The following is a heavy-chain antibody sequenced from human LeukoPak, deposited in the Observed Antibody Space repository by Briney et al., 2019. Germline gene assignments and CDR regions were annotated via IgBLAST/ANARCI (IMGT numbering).Heavy chain of an antibody. CDR3: ASQTGTTPR. CDR2: ISHDGSNK. CDR1: GFTFSSYG. J-gene: IGHJ4*02. V-gene: IGHV3-30*03. Sequence: PGRSLRLSCAASGFTFSSYGMHWVRQAPGKGLEWVAVISHDGSNKYYADSVKGRFSISRDNSKNTLYLQTNSLRVEDTAVYYCASQTGTTPRWGQGTLVTVSS. D-gene: IGHD1-7*01.